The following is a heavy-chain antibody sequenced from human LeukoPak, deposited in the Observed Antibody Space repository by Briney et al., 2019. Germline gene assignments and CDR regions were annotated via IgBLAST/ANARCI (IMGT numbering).Heavy chain of an antibody. Sequence: SETLSLTCTASGGSISSYYWSWIRQPPGKGLEWIGYIYYSGRTKNNPSLKSRVTISVDTSKNQFSLKLSSVTAADTAVYYCARQKSMGYCSGGSCYSAWFDPWGQGTLVTVSS. D-gene: IGHD2-15*01. J-gene: IGHJ5*02. CDR1: GGSISSYY. CDR3: ARQKSMGYCSGGSCYSAWFDP. V-gene: IGHV4-59*08. CDR2: IYYSGRT.